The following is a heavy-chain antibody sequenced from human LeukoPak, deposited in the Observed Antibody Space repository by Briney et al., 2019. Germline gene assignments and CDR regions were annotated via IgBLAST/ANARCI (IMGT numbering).Heavy chain of an antibody. Sequence: ASVKVSCKASGYTFTGYYMHWVRQAPGQGLEWMGWINPNSGGTNYAQKFQGRVTMTRDTSISTAYMELSRLRSDDTAVYYCARDSQWLVDFDYSWFDPWGQGTLVTVPS. CDR3: ARDSQWLVDFDYSWFDP. CDR1: GYTFTGYY. J-gene: IGHJ5*02. V-gene: IGHV1-2*02. CDR2: INPNSGGT. D-gene: IGHD6-19*01.